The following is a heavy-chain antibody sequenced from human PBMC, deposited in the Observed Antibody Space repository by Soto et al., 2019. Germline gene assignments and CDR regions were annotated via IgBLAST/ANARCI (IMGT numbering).Heavy chain of an antibody. J-gene: IGHJ6*02. CDR1: GGTFSSYS. Sequence: SVKVSCKASGGTFSSYSISWVRQAPGQGLEWMGGIIPIFGTANYAQKFQGRVTVTADESTSTAYMELSSLRSEDTAVYYCARGAGYCISTSCPYYYYGMDVWGQGTTVTVSS. CDR2: IIPIFGTA. V-gene: IGHV1-69*13. CDR3: ARGAGYCISTSCPYYYYGMDV. D-gene: IGHD2-2*01.